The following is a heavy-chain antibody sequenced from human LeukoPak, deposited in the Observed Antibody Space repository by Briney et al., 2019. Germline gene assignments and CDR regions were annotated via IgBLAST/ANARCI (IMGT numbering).Heavy chain of an antibody. Sequence: PGGSLRLSCAASGFTFSSYSMTWVRQAPGKGLEWVSSISSSSSYIYYADSVKGRFTISRDNAKNSLHLQMNSLRAEDTAVYYCARASRDPYFDYWGQGTLVTVSS. CDR1: GFTFSSYS. D-gene: IGHD6-6*01. CDR2: ISSSSSYI. J-gene: IGHJ4*02. V-gene: IGHV3-21*01. CDR3: ARASRDPYFDY.